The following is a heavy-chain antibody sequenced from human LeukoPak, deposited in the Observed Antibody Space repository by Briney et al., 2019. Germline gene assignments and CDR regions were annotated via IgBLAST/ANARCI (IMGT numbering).Heavy chain of an antibody. D-gene: IGHD3-22*01. CDR2: IYYSGST. CDR1: GTSIISDTYY. CDR3: ARNFYASSGYYLDDFYFDF. Sequence: SETLSLTCTVSGTSIISDTYYWGWIRQPPGKGLEWIGSIYYSGSTYYSPSLKSRVTMSVDTSTNQFSLKLISVTAADTALYYCARNFYASSGYYLDDFYFDFWGQGTLVTVSS. V-gene: IGHV4-39*07. J-gene: IGHJ4*02.